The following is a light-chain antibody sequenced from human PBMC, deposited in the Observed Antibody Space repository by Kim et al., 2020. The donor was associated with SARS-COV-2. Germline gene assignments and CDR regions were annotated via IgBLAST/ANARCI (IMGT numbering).Light chain of an antibody. CDR1: SLRSYY. J-gene: IGLJ2*01. Sequence: LAQTVRITFKGDSLRSYYASWYQQKPGQAPVLVIYGKNNRPSGIPDRFSGSSSGNTASLTITGAQAEDEADYYCNSRDSSGNHLVVFGGGTQLTVL. V-gene: IGLV3-19*01. CDR3: NSRDSSGNHLVV. CDR2: GKN.